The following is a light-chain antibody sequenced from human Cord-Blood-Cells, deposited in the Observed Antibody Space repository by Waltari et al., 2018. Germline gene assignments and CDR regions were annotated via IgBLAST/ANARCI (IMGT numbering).Light chain of an antibody. CDR1: QSISSY. CDR3: QQSYSTPRT. CDR2: AAS. V-gene: IGKV1-39*01. J-gene: IGKJ2*01. Sequence: IQMTQSPSSLSASVGARITITCRASQSISSYLNWYQQKPGKAPKLLISAASSLQSGVPSRFSGSGSGTDFTLTISSLQPEDFATYYCQQSYSTPRTFGQGTKLEIK.